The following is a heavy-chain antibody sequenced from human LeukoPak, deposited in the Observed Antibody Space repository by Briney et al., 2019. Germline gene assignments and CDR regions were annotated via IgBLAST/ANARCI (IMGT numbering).Heavy chain of an antibody. CDR1: GFTFSSYG. CDR3: AGSSNWYPLSIDY. V-gene: IGHV3-33*01. CDR2: IWFDGKNE. D-gene: IGHD6-13*01. J-gene: IGHJ4*02. Sequence: GGSLRLSCAASGFTFSSYGMHWVRQAPGKGLEWVADIWFDGKNEHFADSVKGRITISTDNSKNTVYLQMNSLRAEDTAIYFCAGSSNWYPLSIDYWGQGTLVTVSS.